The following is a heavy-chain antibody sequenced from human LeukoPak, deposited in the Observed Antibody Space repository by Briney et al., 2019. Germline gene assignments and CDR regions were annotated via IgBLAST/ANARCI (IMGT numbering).Heavy chain of an antibody. CDR2: INPNSGGT. J-gene: IGHJ4*02. D-gene: IGHD3-10*01. Sequence: ASVKVFCKASGYTFTGYYMHWVRQAPGQGLEWMGWINPNSGGTNYAQKFQGRVTMTRDTSISTAYMELSRLRSDDTAVYYCARVMVRGVIIPYYWGQGTLVTVSS. CDR3: ARVMVRGVIIPYY. CDR1: GYTFTGYY. V-gene: IGHV1-2*02.